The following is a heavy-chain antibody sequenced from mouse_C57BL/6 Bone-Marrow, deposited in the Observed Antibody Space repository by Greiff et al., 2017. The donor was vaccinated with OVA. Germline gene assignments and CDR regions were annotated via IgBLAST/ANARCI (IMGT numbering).Heavy chain of an antibody. CDR1: GFTFSSYG. D-gene: IGHD2-3*01. Sequence: EVKLMESGGDLVKPGGSLKLSCAASGFTFSSYGMSWVRQTPDKRLEWVATISSGGSYTYYPDSVKGRFTISRDNAKNTLYLQMSSLKSEDTAMYYCARHGWLLPYAMDYWGQGTSVTVSS. CDR2: ISSGGSYT. CDR3: ARHGWLLPYAMDY. J-gene: IGHJ4*01. V-gene: IGHV5-6*01.